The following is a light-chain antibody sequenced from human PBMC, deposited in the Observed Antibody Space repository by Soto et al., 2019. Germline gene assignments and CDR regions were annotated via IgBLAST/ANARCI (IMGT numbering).Light chain of an antibody. Sequence: QAVVTQEPSPTVSPGGTVTLTCGSSTGAVTSGHYPYWFQQKPGQAPRTLIYDTSNKHSWTPARFSGSLLGGKAALTLSGAQPADEAEYYCLLSYSGAHVVFGGGTKLTVL. CDR3: LLSYSGAHVV. CDR1: TGAVTSGHY. J-gene: IGLJ2*01. CDR2: DTS. V-gene: IGLV7-46*01.